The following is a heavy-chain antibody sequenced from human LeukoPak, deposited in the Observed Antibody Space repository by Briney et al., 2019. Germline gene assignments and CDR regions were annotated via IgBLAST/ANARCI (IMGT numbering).Heavy chain of an antibody. CDR3: ARDGANPDY. CDR2: INHSGST. V-gene: IGHV4-34*01. CDR1: GGSFSGYF. D-gene: IGHD3-16*01. Sequence: SETLSLTCAVYGGSFSGYFWGWIRQPPGKGLEWIGEINHSGSTDYNPSLKSRVTISVDTSKNQFSLKLSSVTAADTAVYYCARDGANPDYWGQGTLVTVSS. J-gene: IGHJ4*02.